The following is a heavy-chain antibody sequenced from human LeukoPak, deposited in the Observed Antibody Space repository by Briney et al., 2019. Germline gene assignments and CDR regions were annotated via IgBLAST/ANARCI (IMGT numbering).Heavy chain of an antibody. CDR3: ARLLPSSSAYYFHY. D-gene: IGHD6-6*01. Sequence: PSETLSLTCTVSGDSISSTSYYWGWIRQPPGKGLEWIGSIYYSGSTYYNPSLKSRVTISVDTSKNQFSLKLSSVTAADTAVNYCARLLPSSSAYYFHYWGQGTLSTVSS. J-gene: IGHJ4*02. V-gene: IGHV4-39*01. CDR2: IYYSGST. CDR1: GDSISSTSYY.